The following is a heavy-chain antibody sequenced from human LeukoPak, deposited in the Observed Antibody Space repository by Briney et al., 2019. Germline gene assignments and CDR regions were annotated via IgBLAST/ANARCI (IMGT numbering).Heavy chain of an antibody. D-gene: IGHD3-16*01. CDR1: GGSISSYY. V-gene: IGHV4-59*08. CDR3: ASLIH. J-gene: IGHJ4*02. CDR2: IYYSGST. Sequence: SETLSLTCTVSGGSISSYYWSWIRQPPGKGLEWIGYIYYSGSTNYNPSLKSRDTISVDTSKNQFSLKLSSVTAADTAVYYCASLIHWGQGTLVTVSS.